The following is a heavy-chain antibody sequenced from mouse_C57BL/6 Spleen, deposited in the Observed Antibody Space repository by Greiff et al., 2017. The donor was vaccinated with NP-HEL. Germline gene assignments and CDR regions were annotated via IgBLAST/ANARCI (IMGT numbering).Heavy chain of an antibody. CDR3: ARNRGGYYGGFAY. Sequence: EVQLVESEGGLVQPGSSMKLSCTASGFTFSDYYMALVRQVPEKGLEWVANINYDGSSTYYLDSLKSRFIISRDNAKNILYLQMSSLKSEDTATYYCARNRGGYYGGFAYWGQGTLVTVSA. CDR2: INYDGSST. D-gene: IGHD2-3*01. V-gene: IGHV5-16*01. CDR1: GFTFSDYY. J-gene: IGHJ3*01.